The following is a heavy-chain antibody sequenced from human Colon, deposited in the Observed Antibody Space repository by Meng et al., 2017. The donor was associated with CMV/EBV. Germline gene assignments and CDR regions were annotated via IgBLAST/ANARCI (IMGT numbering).Heavy chain of an antibody. CDR3: ARLNIVVVPAARTGGFDY. J-gene: IGHJ4*02. D-gene: IGHD2-2*01. CDR1: GFSFSIYE. CDR2: INNRGNTI. Sequence: GGSLRLSCAASGFSFSIYEMNWVRQAPGKGLEWVSYINNRGNTIYYADSVKGRFTISRDNAKNSLYLQMNSLRAEDTAVYYCARLNIVVVPAARTGGFDYWGQGTLVTVSS. V-gene: IGHV3-48*03.